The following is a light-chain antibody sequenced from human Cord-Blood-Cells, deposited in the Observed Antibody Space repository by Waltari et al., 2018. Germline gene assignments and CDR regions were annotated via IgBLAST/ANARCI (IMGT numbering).Light chain of an antibody. V-gene: IGKV3-15*01. CDR2: GAS. CDR1: QSVSSN. J-gene: IGKJ4*01. Sequence: ETVMPQSPATLSVSPEERATLSCRASQSVSSNLTWYQQKPGQAPRLLIYGASTRATGIPARFSGSGSGTEFTLTISSLQSEDFAVYYCQQYNNWPLTFGGGTKVEIK. CDR3: QQYNNWPLT.